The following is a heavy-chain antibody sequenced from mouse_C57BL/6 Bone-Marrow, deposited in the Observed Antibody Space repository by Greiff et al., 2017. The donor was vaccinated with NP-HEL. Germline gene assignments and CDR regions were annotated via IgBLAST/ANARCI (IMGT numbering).Heavy chain of an antibody. CDR3: ARVTTCHAMDY. CDR2: IHPNSGST. Sequence: QVQLKQPGAELVKPGASVKLSCKASGYTFTSYWMHWVKQRPGQGLEWIGMIHPNSGSTNYNEKFKSKATLTVDKSSSTAYMQLSSLTSEDSAVYYCARVTTCHAMDYWGQGTSVTVSS. V-gene: IGHV1-64*01. J-gene: IGHJ4*01. CDR1: GYTFTSYW. D-gene: IGHD2-3*01.